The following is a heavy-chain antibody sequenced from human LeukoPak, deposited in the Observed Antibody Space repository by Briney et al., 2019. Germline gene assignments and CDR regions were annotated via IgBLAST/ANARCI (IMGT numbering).Heavy chain of an antibody. V-gene: IGHV1-2*02. CDR3: ARRYYDFWSGYSEYFQH. CDR2: INPNSGGT. CDR1: GYTFTGYY. D-gene: IGHD3-3*01. Sequence: ASVKVSCKASGYTFTGYYMHWVRQAPGQGLEWMVWINPNSGGTNYAQKFQGRVTMTRDTSISTAYMELSRLRSDDTAVYYCARRYYDFWSGYSEYFQHWGQGTLVTVSS. J-gene: IGHJ1*01.